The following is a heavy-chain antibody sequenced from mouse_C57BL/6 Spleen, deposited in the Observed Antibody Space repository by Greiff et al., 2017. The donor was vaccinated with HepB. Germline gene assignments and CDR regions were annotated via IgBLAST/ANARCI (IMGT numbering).Heavy chain of an antibody. CDR2: INPSNGGT. J-gene: IGHJ4*01. V-gene: IGHV1-53*01. CDR1: GYTFTSYW. CDR3: ARSLYYYGSSPFSYYAMDY. D-gene: IGHD1-1*01. Sequence: QVQLQHPGTELVKPGASVKLSCKASGYTFTSYWMHWVKQWPGQGLEWIGNINPSNGGTNYNEKFKSKATLTVDKSSSTAYMQLSSLTSEDSAVYYCARSLYYYGSSPFSYYAMDYWGQGTSVTVSS.